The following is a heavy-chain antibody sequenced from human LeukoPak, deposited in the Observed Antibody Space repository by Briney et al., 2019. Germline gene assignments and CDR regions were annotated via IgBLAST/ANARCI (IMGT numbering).Heavy chain of an antibody. CDR3: ARHYGSGMFPNWFDP. Sequence: SETLSLTCTVSGGSISSNSYYWGWIRQPPGKGLEWIGSIYYSGSTYYNPSLKSRVTISVDTSKNQFSLKLSSVTAADTAVYYCARHYGSGMFPNWFDPWGQGTLVTVSS. CDR1: GGSISSNSYY. D-gene: IGHD3-10*01. J-gene: IGHJ5*02. CDR2: IYYSGST. V-gene: IGHV4-39*01.